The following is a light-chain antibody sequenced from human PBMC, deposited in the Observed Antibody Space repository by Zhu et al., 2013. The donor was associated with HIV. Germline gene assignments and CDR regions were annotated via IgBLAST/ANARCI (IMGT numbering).Light chain of an antibody. V-gene: IGLV2-11*01. CDR2: DVF. CDR3: CSYAGDSTYV. Sequence: QSALTQPRSVSGSPGQSVTISCTGTISDVGGYHYVSWYQQHPGKVPKLIIYDVFERPSGVSSRFSGSKSGNTASLTISGLQAEDEADYYCCSYAGDSTYVFGTGTTVTVL. J-gene: IGLJ1*01. CDR1: ISDVGGYHY.